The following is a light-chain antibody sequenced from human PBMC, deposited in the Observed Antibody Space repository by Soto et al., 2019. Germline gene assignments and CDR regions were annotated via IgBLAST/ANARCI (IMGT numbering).Light chain of an antibody. CDR1: QSLLHSNGYNY. J-gene: IGKJ4*01. V-gene: IGKV2-28*01. Sequence: DLVMTQSPLSLPVTPGEPASISCRSSQSLLHSNGYNYLDWYLQKPGQSPQLLIYWGSNRASGVPDRFSGNGSGTDYTLKISRVEAEDAGVYYCMQSIQTPFTFGGGTKVEIK. CDR3: MQSIQTPFT. CDR2: WGS.